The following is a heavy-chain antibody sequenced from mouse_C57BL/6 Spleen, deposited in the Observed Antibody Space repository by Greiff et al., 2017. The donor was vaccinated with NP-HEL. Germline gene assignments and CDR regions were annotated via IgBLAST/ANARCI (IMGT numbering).Heavy chain of an antibody. V-gene: IGHV2-9-1*01. CDR3: ARLELGRGHCYAMGY. CDR2: IWTGGGS. J-gene: IGHJ4*01. CDR1: GFSLTSYA. Sequence: QVQLQQSGPGLVAPSQSLSITCTVSGFSLTSYAISWVRQPPGKGLEWLGVIWTGGGSHYNSALKSRLSISKDNSKSQVFLKMNSLQTDDTARYYWARLELGRGHCYAMGYWGQGTSVTVAS. D-gene: IGHD4-1*01.